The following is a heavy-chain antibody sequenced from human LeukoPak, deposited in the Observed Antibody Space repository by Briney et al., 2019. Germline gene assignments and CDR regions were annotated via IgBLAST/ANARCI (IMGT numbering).Heavy chain of an antibody. CDR2: INHSGST. V-gene: IGHV4-34*01. Sequence: SETLSLTCAVYGGSFSGYYWSWIRQPPGKGLEWIGEINHSGSTNYNPSLKGRVTISVDTSKNQFSLKLSSVTAADTAVYYCARHLQWGLFGYWGQGTLVTVS. D-gene: IGHD5-24*01. CDR1: GGSFSGYY. CDR3: ARHLQWGLFGY. J-gene: IGHJ4*02.